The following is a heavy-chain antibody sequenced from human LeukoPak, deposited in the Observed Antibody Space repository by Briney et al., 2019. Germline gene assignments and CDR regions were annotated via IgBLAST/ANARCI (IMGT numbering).Heavy chain of an antibody. Sequence: GGSLRLSCVASGFTFSSYEMNWVRQAPGKGLGWVSYISSSGTTIYHADSVKGRFTISRDNAKNSLYLQMNSLRAEDAGLYYCAGGPTTGSLDYWGQGSLVTVSS. CDR3: AGGPTTGSLDY. V-gene: IGHV3-48*03. D-gene: IGHD1-1*01. J-gene: IGHJ4*02. CDR2: ISSSGTTI. CDR1: GFTFSSYE.